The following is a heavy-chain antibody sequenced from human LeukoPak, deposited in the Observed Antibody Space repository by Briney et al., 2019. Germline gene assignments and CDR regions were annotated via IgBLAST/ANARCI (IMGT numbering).Heavy chain of an antibody. Sequence: PGGPLTLSCAASGFTFSDYYMIWIRQAPGKGLEGVSYISSSGSSIYYAASVRGRFTISRDNAKNSLYLQMISLRAEDTAVFYCARDPVEISYDYWGQGTLVTVSS. CDR1: GFTFSDYY. CDR3: ARDPVEISYDY. D-gene: IGHD5-24*01. V-gene: IGHV3-11*04. J-gene: IGHJ4*02. CDR2: ISSSGSSI.